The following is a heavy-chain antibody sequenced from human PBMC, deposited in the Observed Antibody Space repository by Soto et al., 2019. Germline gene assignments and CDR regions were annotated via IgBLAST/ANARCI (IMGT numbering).Heavy chain of an antibody. V-gene: IGHV5-51*01. D-gene: IGHD6-6*01. Sequence: PGESLKISCKGSGYSFTSYWIGLVRQMPGKGLEWMGIIYPGDSDTRYSPSFQGQVTISADKSISTAYLQWSSLKASDTALYYCARSGGDIAARRFWFDPWGQGTLVTVSS. CDR3: ARSGGDIAARRFWFDP. CDR1: GYSFTSYW. J-gene: IGHJ5*02. CDR2: IYPGDSDT.